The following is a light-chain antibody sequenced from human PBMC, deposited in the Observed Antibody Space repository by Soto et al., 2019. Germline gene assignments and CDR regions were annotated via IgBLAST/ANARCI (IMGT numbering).Light chain of an antibody. Sequence: ESQMTQSPSSLSASVGDRVTITCRASQSISSYLNWYQQKPGKAPKLLIYAASSLQSGVPSRFSGSGSGTDFTLTISSLQPEDFATYYCQQSYSTPRTFGQGTKV. CDR1: QSISSY. CDR3: QQSYSTPRT. J-gene: IGKJ1*01. CDR2: AAS. V-gene: IGKV1-39*01.